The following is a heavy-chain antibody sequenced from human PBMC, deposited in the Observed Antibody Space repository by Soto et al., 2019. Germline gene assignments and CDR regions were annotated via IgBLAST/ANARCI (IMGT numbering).Heavy chain of an antibody. CDR3: ARSPRGYRYGYHDY. J-gene: IGHJ4*02. D-gene: IGHD5-18*01. CDR1: GGSVSSGSYY. CDR2: IYYSGST. Sequence: PSETLSLTCTVSGGSVSSGSYYWSWIRQPPGKGLEWIGYIYYSGSTNYNPSLKSRVTISVDTSKNQFSLKLSSVTAADTAVYYCARSPRGYRYGYHDYWGQGTLVTVSS. V-gene: IGHV4-61*01.